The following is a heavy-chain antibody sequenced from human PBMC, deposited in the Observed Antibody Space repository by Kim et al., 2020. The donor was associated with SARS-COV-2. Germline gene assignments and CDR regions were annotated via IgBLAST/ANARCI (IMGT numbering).Heavy chain of an antibody. V-gene: IGHV3-7*01. CDR3: ARDFLYKAFHY. Sequence: GGSLRLSCAASGFRFSTSYMAWVRQAPGKGPEWVAEMKGDGSEVAYADPVKGRFSISRDNAKTSLYLQMDGLRVEDTAIYYCARDFLYKAFHYWGQGTLVTVSS. J-gene: IGHJ4*02. D-gene: IGHD1-20*01. CDR2: MKGDGSEV. CDR1: GFRFSTSY.